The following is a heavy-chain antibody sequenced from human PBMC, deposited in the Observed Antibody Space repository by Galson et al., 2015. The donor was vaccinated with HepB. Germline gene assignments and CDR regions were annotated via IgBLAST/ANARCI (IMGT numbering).Heavy chain of an antibody. CDR3: ARDLYDILTGSRLRGYDHFGMDV. Sequence: VKVSCKASGYTFTNYGLSWVRQAPGQGLEWMGWLSGYDGSTNYAQRFKGRVTMTTDTSTATAYLELRSLRSDDTAVYYCARDLYDILTGSRLRGYDHFGMDVWGQGTAVTVSS. V-gene: IGHV1-18*01. D-gene: IGHD3-9*01. CDR1: GYTFTNYG. CDR2: LSGYDGST. J-gene: IGHJ6*02.